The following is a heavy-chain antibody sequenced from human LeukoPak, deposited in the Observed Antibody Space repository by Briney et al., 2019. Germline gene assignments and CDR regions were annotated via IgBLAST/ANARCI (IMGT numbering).Heavy chain of an antibody. Sequence: ASLKVSCKASGYTFSTYGFCWVRQAPGHPLECLGWISATTGKTDYAQKFRARVAMTTDTSTRTAYMELRRLLPAPPAGSFCAKVAGVRMDYWGKGNLVTVSS. V-gene: IGHV1-18*01. J-gene: IGHJ4*02. CDR3: AKVAGVRMDY. CDR1: GYTFSTYG. D-gene: IGHD3-10*01. CDR2: ISATTGKT.